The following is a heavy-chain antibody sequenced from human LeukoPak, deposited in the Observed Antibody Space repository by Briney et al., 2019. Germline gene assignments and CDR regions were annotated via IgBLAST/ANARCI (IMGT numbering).Heavy chain of an antibody. CDR2: IKQDGSEK. J-gene: IGHJ4*02. D-gene: IGHD2/OR15-2a*01. Sequence: GGSLRLSCVASGFTFSSSWMSWVRQAPGKGLEWVANIKQDGSEKSYVESVRGRFTISRDNAKNPLYLQLNSLRAEDTALYYCARGNPPDYWGQGTLVTVSS. CDR1: GFTFSSSW. CDR3: ARGNPPDY. V-gene: IGHV3-7*03.